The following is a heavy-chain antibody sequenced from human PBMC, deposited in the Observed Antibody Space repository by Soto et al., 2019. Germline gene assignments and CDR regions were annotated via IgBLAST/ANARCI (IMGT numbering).Heavy chain of an antibody. J-gene: IGHJ6*02. D-gene: IGHD3-16*01. CDR3: ARAFRYVRFKRDYYGMDV. CDR1: GGTFSSYA. V-gene: IGHV1-69*13. Sequence: GASVKVSCKASGGTFSSYAISWVRQAPGQGLEWMGGIIPIFGTANYAQKFQGRVTITADESTSTAYMELSSLRSEDTAVYYCARAFRYVRFKRDYYGMDVWGQGTTVTVSS. CDR2: IIPIFGTA.